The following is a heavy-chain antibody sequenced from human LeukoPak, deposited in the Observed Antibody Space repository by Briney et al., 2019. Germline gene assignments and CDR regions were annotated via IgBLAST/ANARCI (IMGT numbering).Heavy chain of an antibody. CDR3: ARDRQWLAADAFDI. V-gene: IGHV4-34*01. Sequence: SETLSLTCAVYGGSFSGYYWSWIRQPPGKGLEWIGEINHSGSTNYNPSLKSRVTISVDTSKNQFSLKLSSVTAEDTAVYYCARDRQWLAADAFDIWGQGTMVTVSS. J-gene: IGHJ3*02. CDR2: INHSGST. D-gene: IGHD6-19*01. CDR1: GGSFSGYY.